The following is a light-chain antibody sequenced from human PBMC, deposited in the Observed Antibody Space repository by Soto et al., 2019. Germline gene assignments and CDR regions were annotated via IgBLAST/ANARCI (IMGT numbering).Light chain of an antibody. CDR3: QQSFTTWT. Sequence: IQMTQSPSFLSASVGDRVIITCRSSQSITNNLSWYQQKPGRAPKPLIHAASSLHRGVPSRFSGSGFGTDFTLTITGLQPEDFATYYCQQSFTTWTFGQGTKLEIK. CDR1: QSITNN. V-gene: IGKV1-39*01. J-gene: IGKJ1*01. CDR2: AAS.